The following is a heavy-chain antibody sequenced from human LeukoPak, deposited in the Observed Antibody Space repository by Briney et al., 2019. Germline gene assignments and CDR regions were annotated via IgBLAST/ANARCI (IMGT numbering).Heavy chain of an antibody. CDR2: ISGSGGST. J-gene: IGHJ6*03. V-gene: IGHV3-23*01. Sequence: QPGGSLRLSCAASGFTFSSYAMSWVRQAPGKGLEWVSAISGSGGSTYYADSVKGRFTISRDNSKNTLYLQMNSLRAEDTAVYYCAKDLPNESGYGYGDYYYYYYMDVWGKGTTVTVSS. CDR1: GFTFSSYA. D-gene: IGHD5-18*01. CDR3: AKDLPNESGYGYGDYYYYYYMDV.